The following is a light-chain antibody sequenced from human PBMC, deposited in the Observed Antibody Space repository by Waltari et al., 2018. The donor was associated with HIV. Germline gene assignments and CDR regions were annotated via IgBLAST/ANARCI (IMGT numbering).Light chain of an antibody. CDR2: QDT. CDR3: QAWDSSAVV. V-gene: IGLV3-1*01. J-gene: IGLJ3*02. CDR1: ELGQKF. Sequence: DLIQPPSLSVSPGKPAATPCSGAELGQKFASWYQQKPGRSPVLVIYQDTKRPSGIPERFSGSNSGNTATLTISGTQAVDEADYYCQAWDSSAVVFGGGTKLTVL.